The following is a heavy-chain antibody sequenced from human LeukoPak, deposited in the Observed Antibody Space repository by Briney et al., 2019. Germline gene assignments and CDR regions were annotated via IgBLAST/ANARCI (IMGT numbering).Heavy chain of an antibody. Sequence: KPGGSLRLSCAASGFTFSSYSMNWVRQAPGKGLEWVSSISSSSSYIYYADSVKGRFTISRDNAKNSLYLQMNSLRAEDTAVYYCARANIAAAGGIDYWGQGTLVTVSS. CDR2: ISSSSSYI. CDR3: ARANIAAAGGIDY. D-gene: IGHD6-13*01. V-gene: IGHV3-21*01. CDR1: GFTFSSYS. J-gene: IGHJ4*02.